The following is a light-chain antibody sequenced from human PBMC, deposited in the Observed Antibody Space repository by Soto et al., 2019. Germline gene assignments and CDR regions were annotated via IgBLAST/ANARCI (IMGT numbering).Light chain of an antibody. J-gene: IGKJ4*01. V-gene: IGKV3-15*01. CDR3: QQYNSWPLT. CDR1: QSVSNN. CDR2: GAS. Sequence: EILMTQSPATLSVSPGERATLSCRASQSVSNNLAWYQQKPGQAPRLLIYGASTRATGIPARFSGSGSGTEFTLTISILQSEDFAVYYCQQYNSWPLTFGGGTKVEIK.